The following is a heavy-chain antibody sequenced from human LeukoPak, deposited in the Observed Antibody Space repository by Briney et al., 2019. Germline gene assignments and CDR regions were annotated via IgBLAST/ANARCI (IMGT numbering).Heavy chain of an antibody. Sequence: GGSLRLSCAASGFTFSSYSMNWVRQAPGKGLEWVSAISGSGGSTYYADSVKGRFTISRDNSKNTLYLQMNSLRAEDTAVYYCAKDAGGRIAAAGTAYFDYWGQGTLVTVSS. CDR1: GFTFSSYS. CDR2: ISGSGGST. V-gene: IGHV3-23*01. J-gene: IGHJ4*02. CDR3: AKDAGGRIAAAGTAYFDY. D-gene: IGHD6-13*01.